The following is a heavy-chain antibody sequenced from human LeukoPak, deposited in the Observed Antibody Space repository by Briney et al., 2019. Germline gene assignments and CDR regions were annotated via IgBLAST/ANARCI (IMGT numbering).Heavy chain of an antibody. Sequence: GGSLRLSCAASGFTFSSYSMNWVRQAPGKGLEWVSSISSSSSYIYYADSVKGRFTISRDNSRDTLSVQINSLRAEDTAVYYCAKLQSVVIPAAMLGFDYWGQGILATVSS. J-gene: IGHJ4*02. CDR2: ISSSSSYI. V-gene: IGHV3-21*04. CDR3: AKLQSVVIPAAMLGFDY. CDR1: GFTFSSYS. D-gene: IGHD2-2*01.